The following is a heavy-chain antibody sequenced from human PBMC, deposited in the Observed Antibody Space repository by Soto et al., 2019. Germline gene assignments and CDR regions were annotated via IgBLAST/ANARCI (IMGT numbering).Heavy chain of an antibody. V-gene: IGHV4-34*01. Sequence: PSETLSLTCAVYGGSFIGYYWSWIRQPPGKGLEWIGEINHSGSTNYNPSLKSRVTISVDTSKNQFSLKLSSVTAADTAVYYCAREVFYDSSGYIRDYWGQGTLVTVSS. D-gene: IGHD3-22*01. J-gene: IGHJ4*02. CDR1: GGSFIGYY. CDR3: AREVFYDSSGYIRDY. CDR2: INHSGST.